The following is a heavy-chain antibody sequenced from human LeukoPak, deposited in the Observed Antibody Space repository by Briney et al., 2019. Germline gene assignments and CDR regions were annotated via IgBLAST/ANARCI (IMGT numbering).Heavy chain of an antibody. CDR3: ARDGAATEGILDY. Sequence: GGSLRLSCAASGFTFSSNWMSWVRQAPGKGLEWVANIKQDGSEKYYVDSVKGRFTISRDNAKNSLYLQMNSLRAEDTAVYYCARDGAATEGILDYWGQGTLVTVCS. D-gene: IGHD2-15*01. V-gene: IGHV3-7*01. CDR1: GFTFSSNW. J-gene: IGHJ4*02. CDR2: IKQDGSEK.